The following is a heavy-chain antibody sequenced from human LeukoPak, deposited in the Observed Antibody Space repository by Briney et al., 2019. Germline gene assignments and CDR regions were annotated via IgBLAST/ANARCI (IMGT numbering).Heavy chain of an antibody. V-gene: IGHV4-61*02. CDR3: ASYYYGSGPSYYFDY. J-gene: IGHJ4*02. D-gene: IGHD3-10*01. CDR2: IYTSGST. CDR1: GGSISSGTYY. Sequence: SETLSLTCTVSGGSISSGTYYWSWIRQPAGKGLEWIGRIYTSGSTNYNPSLKSRVTISVDTSKNQFSLKLSSVTAADTAVYYCASYYYGSGPSYYFDYWGQGTLVTVSS.